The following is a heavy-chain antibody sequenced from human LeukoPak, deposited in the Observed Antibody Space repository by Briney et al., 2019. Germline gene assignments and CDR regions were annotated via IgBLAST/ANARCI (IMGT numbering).Heavy chain of an antibody. V-gene: IGHV3-11*06. D-gene: IGHD1-1*01. CDR2: INGRGTYI. CDR3: ARSGREATEIDY. CDR1: GFTFGDYF. Sequence: PGVSLRLSCAASGFTFGDYFMSWVRQAPGKGLEWLSYINGRGTYIDYAESLKGRITISRDNAQNSLYLQMNSLRVEDTAVYYCARSGREATEIDYWGQGTLVTVSS. J-gene: IGHJ4*02.